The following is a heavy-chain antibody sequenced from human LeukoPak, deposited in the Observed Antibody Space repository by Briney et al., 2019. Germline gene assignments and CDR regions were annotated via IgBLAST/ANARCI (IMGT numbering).Heavy chain of an antibody. Sequence: GGSLRLSCAASGFTFSTYSMNWVRQAPGKGLEWVSYISSSSNIMNYADSVKGRFTTSRDNAKNSLYLQMNSLRAEDTAVYYCARGAQWPYWGQGTLVTVSS. CDR2: ISSSSNIM. J-gene: IGHJ4*02. V-gene: IGHV3-48*01. CDR3: ARGAQWPY. D-gene: IGHD6-19*01. CDR1: GFTFSTYS.